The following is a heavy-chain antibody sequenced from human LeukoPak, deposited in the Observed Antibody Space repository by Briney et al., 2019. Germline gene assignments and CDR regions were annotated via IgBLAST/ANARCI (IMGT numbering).Heavy chain of an antibody. D-gene: IGHD3-10*01. CDR2: ISGSGGST. J-gene: IGHJ5*02. Sequence: GGSLRLSCAASGFTFSSYAMSWVRQAPGKGLEWVSAISGSGGSTYYADSVKGRFTISRDYSKNTLYLQMNSLRAEDTAVYYCAKYRARITMVRGAIFDPWGQGTLVTVSS. V-gene: IGHV3-23*01. CDR3: AKYRARITMVRGAIFDP. CDR1: GFTFSSYA.